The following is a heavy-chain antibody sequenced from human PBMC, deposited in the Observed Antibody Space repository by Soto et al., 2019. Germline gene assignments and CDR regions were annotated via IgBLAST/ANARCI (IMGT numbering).Heavy chain of an antibody. CDR1: GFTFSKYW. CDR2: IKQDGSER. V-gene: IGHV3-7*01. CDR3: ARPSQRAVVYPTSYYYYYIDV. D-gene: IGHD2-8*02. Sequence: GGSLRLSCAASGFTFSKYWMSWVRQAPGKGLEWVANIKQDGSERYYVDSVKGRFTISRDNAKNSLFLQMNSLRVADTAVYYCARPSQRAVVYPTSYYYYYIDVWGKGTTVTVSS. J-gene: IGHJ6*03.